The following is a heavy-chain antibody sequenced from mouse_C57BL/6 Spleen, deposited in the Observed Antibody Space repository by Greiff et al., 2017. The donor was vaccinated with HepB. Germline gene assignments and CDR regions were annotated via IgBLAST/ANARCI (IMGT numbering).Heavy chain of an antibody. Sequence: EVNLVESEGGLVQPGSSMKLSCTASGFTFSDYYMAWVRQVPEKGLEWVANINYDGSSTYYLDSLKSRFIISRDNAKNILYLQMSSLKSEYTATYYCARSSYYYGSSYFDYWGQGTTLTVSS. CDR2: INYDGSST. V-gene: IGHV5-16*01. CDR1: GFTFSDYY. D-gene: IGHD1-1*01. CDR3: ARSSYYYGSSYFDY. J-gene: IGHJ2*01.